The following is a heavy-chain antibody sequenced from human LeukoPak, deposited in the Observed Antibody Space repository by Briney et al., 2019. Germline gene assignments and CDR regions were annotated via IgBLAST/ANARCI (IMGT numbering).Heavy chain of an antibody. CDR1: GGSISGSHYF. D-gene: IGHD2-2*01. V-gene: IGHV4-39*01. J-gene: IGHJ4*02. CDR2: MFYSGST. Sequence: SETLSLTCTVSGGSISGSHYFWGWIRRPPGKGLEWIGHMFYSGSTYYNPSLKSRVTIVDTSENQFSLTLNSVTATDTAIYYCARRGITYSTSFFDSWGKGTLVTVSS. CDR3: ARRGITYSTSFFDS.